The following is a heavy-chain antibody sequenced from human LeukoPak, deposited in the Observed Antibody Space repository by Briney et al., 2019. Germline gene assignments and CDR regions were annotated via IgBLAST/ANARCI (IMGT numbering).Heavy chain of an antibody. CDR1: GYTLTELS. CDR2: FDPEDGET. J-gene: IGHJ4*02. Sequence: ASVKVSCKVSGYTLTELSMHWVRQAPGKGLEWMGGFDPEDGETIYAQKFQGRVTMTRDTSISTAYMELSRLTSDDTAVYYCTRDINWNYGYWGQGTLVTVSS. CDR3: TRDINWNYGY. V-gene: IGHV1-24*01. D-gene: IGHD1-7*01.